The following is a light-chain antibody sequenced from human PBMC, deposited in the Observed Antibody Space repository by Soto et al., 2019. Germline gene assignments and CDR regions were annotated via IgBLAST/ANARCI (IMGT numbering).Light chain of an antibody. CDR2: RNN. CDR3: AAWDDSLSGVV. Sequence: QLVLTQPPSASGTPGQRVTISCSGSTSNIGGNSVYWYQQLPGTAPKLLIYRNNQRPSGVPDRFSGSKSGTSASLAISGLRSDDEADYYCAAWDDSLSGVVFGGGTQLTVL. CDR1: TSNIGGNS. V-gene: IGLV1-47*01. J-gene: IGLJ2*01.